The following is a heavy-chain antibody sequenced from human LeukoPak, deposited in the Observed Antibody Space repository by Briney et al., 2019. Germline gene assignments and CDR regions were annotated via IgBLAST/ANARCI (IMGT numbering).Heavy chain of an antibody. Sequence: SETLSLTCAVYGDFFSGYYWSWIRQPPGKGLEWIGEINHSGSTNYNPSLKSRVTISVDTSKNQFSLKLSSVTAADTAVYYCASVVVVVAATPNGWFDPWGQGTLVTVSS. J-gene: IGHJ5*02. D-gene: IGHD2-15*01. V-gene: IGHV4-34*01. CDR2: INHSGST. CDR3: ASVVVVVAATPNGWFDP. CDR1: GDFFSGYY.